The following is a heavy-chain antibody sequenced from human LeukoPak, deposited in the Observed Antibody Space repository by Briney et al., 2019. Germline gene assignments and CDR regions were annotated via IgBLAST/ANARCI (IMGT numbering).Heavy chain of an antibody. D-gene: IGHD2-2*01. V-gene: IGHV3-64D*09. CDR3: AKDCSSTSCPTSDY. J-gene: IGHJ4*02. CDR1: GFTFSSYA. CDR2: ISSEGGST. Sequence: PGGSLRLSCSASGFTFSSYAMHWVRQAPGKGLEYVSSISSEGGSTYYADSVKGRFTISRDNSKNTLYLQMSSLRAEDTALYYCAKDCSSTSCPTSDYWGQGTLVTVSS.